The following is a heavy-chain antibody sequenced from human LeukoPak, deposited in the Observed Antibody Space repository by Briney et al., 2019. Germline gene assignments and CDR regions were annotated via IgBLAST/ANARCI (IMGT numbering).Heavy chain of an antibody. V-gene: IGHV3-21*01. J-gene: IGHJ6*04. CDR2: ISSSSSYR. Sequence: GGSLRLSCAASGFTFSSYSMNWVRQAPGKGLEWVSSISSSSSYRYYADSVKGRFTISRDNAKNSLYLQMNSLRAEDTAVYYCASSRSSSGWYYGMDVWGKGTTVTVSS. CDR3: ASSRSSSGWYYGMDV. CDR1: GFTFSSYS. D-gene: IGHD6-19*01.